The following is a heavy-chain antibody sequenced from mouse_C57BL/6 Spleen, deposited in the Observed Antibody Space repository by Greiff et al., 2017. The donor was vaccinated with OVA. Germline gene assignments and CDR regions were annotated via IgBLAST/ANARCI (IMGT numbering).Heavy chain of an antibody. CDR1: GYSITSGYY. CDR2: ISYDGSN. V-gene: IGHV3-6*01. J-gene: IGHJ3*01. Sequence: EVKLEESGPGLVKPSQSLSLTCSVTGYSITSGYYWNWIRQFPGNKLEWMGYISYDGSNNYNPSLKNRISITRDTSKNQFFLKLNSVTTEDTATYYCARGSNYWFAYWGQGTLVTVSA. CDR3: ARGSNYWFAY. D-gene: IGHD2-5*01.